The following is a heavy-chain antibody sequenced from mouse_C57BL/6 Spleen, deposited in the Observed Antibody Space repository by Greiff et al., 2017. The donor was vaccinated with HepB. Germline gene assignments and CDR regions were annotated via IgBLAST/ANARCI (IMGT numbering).Heavy chain of an antibody. CDR2: IHPNSGST. V-gene: IGHV1-64*01. D-gene: IGHD1-1*01. CDR1: GYTFTSYW. CDR3: ATGLLRTWFAY. J-gene: IGHJ3*01. Sequence: VQLQQPGAELVKPGASVKLSCKASGYTFTSYWMHWVKQRPGQGLEWIGMIHPNSGSTNYNEKFKSKATLTVDKSSSTAYMQLSSLTSEDSAVYYCATGLLRTWFAYWGQGTLVTVSA.